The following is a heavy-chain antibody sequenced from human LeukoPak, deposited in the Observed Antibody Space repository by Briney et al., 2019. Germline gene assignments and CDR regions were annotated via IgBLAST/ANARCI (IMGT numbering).Heavy chain of an antibody. J-gene: IGHJ4*02. CDR2: ISGSGGST. CDR1: GFTFSNYA. Sequence: GGSLRLSCAASGFTFSNYAMNWVRQAPGKGLEWVSAISGSGGSTYYADSVKGRFTMSRDNSKNTLYLQMNSLRAEDTAVYYCASRSPPGETGYFDYWGQGTLVTVSS. D-gene: IGHD2-21*01. CDR3: ASRSPPGETGYFDY. V-gene: IGHV3-23*01.